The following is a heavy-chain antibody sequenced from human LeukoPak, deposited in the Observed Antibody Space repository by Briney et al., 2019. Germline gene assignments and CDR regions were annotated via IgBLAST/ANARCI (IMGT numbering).Heavy chain of an antibody. D-gene: IGHD3-22*01. CDR1: GFTFSSYA. V-gene: IGHV3-23*01. Sequence: GGSLRLSCAASGFTFSSYAMSWVRQAPGKGLEWVSAISGRGGSTYYADSVKGRFTISRDNSKNTLYLQMNSLRAEDTAVYYCAKVGYYYDSSGYYRYFDYWGQGTLVTVSS. J-gene: IGHJ4*02. CDR3: AKVGYYYDSSGYYRYFDY. CDR2: ISGRGGST.